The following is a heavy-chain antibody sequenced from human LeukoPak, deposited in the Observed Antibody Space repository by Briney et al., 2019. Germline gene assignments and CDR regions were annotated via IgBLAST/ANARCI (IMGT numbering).Heavy chain of an antibody. CDR1: GFTVSSNY. J-gene: IGHJ4*02. CDR2: IYSGGST. CDR3: ARDPEYYDSSGPDY. D-gene: IGHD3-22*01. V-gene: IGHV3-66*01. Sequence: GGSLRLSCAASGFTVSSNYMSWVRQAPGKGLEWVSVIYSGGSTYYADSVKGRFTISRDNSKNTLYLQMNSLRAEDTAVYYCARDPEYYDSSGPDYWGQGTLVTVSS.